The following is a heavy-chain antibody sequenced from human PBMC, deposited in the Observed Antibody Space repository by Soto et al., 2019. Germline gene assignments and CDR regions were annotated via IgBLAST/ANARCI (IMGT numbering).Heavy chain of an antibody. CDR1: GFTFSNCA. CDR3: AAAFLAAEIDY. CDR2: ISNDGSNK. D-gene: IGHD6-13*01. Sequence: GGSLRLSCAASGFTFSNCAMHWVRQAPGKGLEWVALISNDGSNKYYADSVKGRLTISRDNSKNILYLQMNSLRAEDTALYYCAAAFLAAEIDYWGQGTLVTVSS. V-gene: IGHV3-30-3*01. J-gene: IGHJ4*02.